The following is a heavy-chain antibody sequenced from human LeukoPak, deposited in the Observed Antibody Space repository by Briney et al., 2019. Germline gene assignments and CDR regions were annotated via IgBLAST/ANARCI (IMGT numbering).Heavy chain of an antibody. D-gene: IGHD1-26*01. V-gene: IGHV4-34*01. CDR1: GGSFSGYY. CDR2: INHNGST. CDR3: ARSSGSYLWYYYYMDV. J-gene: IGHJ6*03. Sequence: SETLSLTCAVYGGSFSGYYWSWIRQPPGKGLEWIGEINHNGSTNYNPSLKSRVTISVDTSKNQFSLKLRSVTAADTAVYYCARSSGSYLWYYYYMDVWGKGTTVTVSS.